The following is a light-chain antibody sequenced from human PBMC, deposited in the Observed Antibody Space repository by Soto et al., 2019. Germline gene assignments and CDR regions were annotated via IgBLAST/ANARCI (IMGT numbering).Light chain of an antibody. Sequence: EIVLTQSPGTLSLSRGERATLSCRASQSADSSYLAWYQQRPGQAPRLLIYGASTRATGVPDRFSGSGSGTDFSLTISRLGPEDFAVYYCQQYGSSRRLIFGGGTKVDIK. V-gene: IGKV3-20*01. CDR3: QQYGSSRRLI. CDR1: QSADSSY. J-gene: IGKJ4*01. CDR2: GAS.